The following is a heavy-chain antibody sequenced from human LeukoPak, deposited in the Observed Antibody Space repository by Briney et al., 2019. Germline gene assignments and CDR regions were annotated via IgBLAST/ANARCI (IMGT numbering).Heavy chain of an antibody. J-gene: IGHJ4*02. CDR3: ARDGIAAAGTFSYFDY. D-gene: IGHD6-13*01. CDR2: ISYDGSNK. V-gene: IGHV3-30-3*01. CDR1: GFTFSSYA. Sequence: PGRSLRLSCAASGFTFSSYAMHWVRQAPGKGLEWVAVISYDGSNKYYADSVKGRFTISRDNSKNTLYLQMNSLRAEDTAVYYCARDGIAAAGTFSYFDYWGQGTLVTVSS.